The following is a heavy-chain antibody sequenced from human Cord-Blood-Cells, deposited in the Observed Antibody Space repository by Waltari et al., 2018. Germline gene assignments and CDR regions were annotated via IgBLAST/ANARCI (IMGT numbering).Heavy chain of an antibody. Sequence: GQLQQWGAGLLKPSETLSLTWAVYGGSFSGYYWCWTRPPPGKGREWIGEIKHSGSNNYNPSLKSRVTISVDTSKNQFSLKLSSVTAADTAVYYCARLLYGSGSYSFDYWGQGTLVTVSS. D-gene: IGHD3-10*01. CDR3: ARLLYGSGSYSFDY. CDR1: GGSFSGYY. V-gene: IGHV4-34*01. CDR2: IKHSGSN. J-gene: IGHJ4*02.